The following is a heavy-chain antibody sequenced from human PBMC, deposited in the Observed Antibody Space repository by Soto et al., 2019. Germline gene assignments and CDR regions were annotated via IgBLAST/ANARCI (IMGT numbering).Heavy chain of an antibody. V-gene: IGHV1-18*01. J-gene: IGHJ6*02. Sequence: ASVKVSCKASGYTFTNYGITWVRQAPGQGLEWMGWISAYNGNTNYAQKLQVRVTMTTDTSTSTAYMELRSLRSDDTAVYYCARVGYTAMDFSKYYGMDVWGQGTTVTVSS. CDR2: ISAYNGNT. CDR1: GYTFTNYG. D-gene: IGHD5-18*01. CDR3: ARVGYTAMDFSKYYGMDV.